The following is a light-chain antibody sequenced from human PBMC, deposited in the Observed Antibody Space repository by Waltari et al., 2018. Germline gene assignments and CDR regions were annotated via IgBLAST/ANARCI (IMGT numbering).Light chain of an antibody. CDR1: QSINNW. CDR3: QQYNSRRT. V-gene: IGKV1-5*01. CDR2: DAS. J-gene: IGKJ1*01. Sequence: DIQMTQSPSTLSASVGDRVTITCRASQSINNWLAWYQQKPGKAPKLLIYDASTLVSGVPSRFSGGGSETEFTLTITSMQPDDFATYYCQQYNSRRTFGQGTKVEIK.